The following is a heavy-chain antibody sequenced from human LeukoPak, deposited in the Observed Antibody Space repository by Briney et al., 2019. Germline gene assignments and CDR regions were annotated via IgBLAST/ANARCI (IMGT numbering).Heavy chain of an antibody. CDR1: GYTFTGYY. CDR3: ARGKVWGKGSTTYFDY. V-gene: IGHV1-2*06. CDR2: INPNSGGT. J-gene: IGHJ4*02. D-gene: IGHD1-26*01. Sequence: ASVKVSCKASGYTFTGYYMHCVRQAPGQGLEWMGRINPNSGGTNYAQKFQGRVTMTRDTSISTAYMELSRLRSDDTAVYYCARGKVWGKGSTTYFDYWGQGTLVTVSS.